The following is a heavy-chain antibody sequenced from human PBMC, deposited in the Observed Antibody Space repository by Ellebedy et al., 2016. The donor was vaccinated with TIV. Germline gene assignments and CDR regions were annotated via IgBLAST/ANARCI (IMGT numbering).Heavy chain of an antibody. CDR2: IYYSGST. CDR3: ARGKSGILTGYYRYYFDY. D-gene: IGHD3-9*01. J-gene: IGHJ4*02. V-gene: IGHV4-59*01. Sequence: SETLSLTXTVSGGSISSYYWSWIRQPPGKGLEWIGYIYYSGSTNYNPSLKSRVTISVDTSKNQFSLKLSSVTAADTAVYYCARGKSGILTGYYRYYFDYWGQGTLVTVSS. CDR1: GGSISSYY.